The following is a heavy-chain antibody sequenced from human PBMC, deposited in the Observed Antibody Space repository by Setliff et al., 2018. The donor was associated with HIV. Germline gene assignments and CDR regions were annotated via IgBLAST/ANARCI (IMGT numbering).Heavy chain of an antibody. CDR1: GFTFSSYW. D-gene: IGHD2-2*01. Sequence: PGGSLRLSCAASGFTFSSYWMNWVRQAPGKGLEWVANIKQDGREKYYVDSVKGRFTISRDNAKNSLYLQMNSLRAEDTAVYYCARDPLPCSSPSCYPPGYFDYWGQGTLVTVSS. J-gene: IGHJ4*02. CDR2: IKQDGREK. CDR3: ARDPLPCSSPSCYPPGYFDY. V-gene: IGHV3-7*01.